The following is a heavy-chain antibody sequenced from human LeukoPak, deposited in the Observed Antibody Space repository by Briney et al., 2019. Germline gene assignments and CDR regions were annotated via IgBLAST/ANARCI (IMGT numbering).Heavy chain of an antibody. J-gene: IGHJ4*02. CDR2: IKQDGSEK. V-gene: IGHV3-7*01. D-gene: IGHD7-27*01. Sequence: GGSLRLSCAASGFTFSGYWMTWVRQAPGKGLEWVGNIKQDGSEKYYVDSVKGRFTISRDNAKNSLYLQMNSLRGEDTAVYYCTRAGGKLGDYWGQGTLVTVSS. CDR1: GFTFSGYW. CDR3: TRAGGKLGDY.